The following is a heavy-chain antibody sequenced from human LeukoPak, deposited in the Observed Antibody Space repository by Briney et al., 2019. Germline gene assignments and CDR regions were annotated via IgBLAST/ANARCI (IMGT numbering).Heavy chain of an antibody. V-gene: IGHV3-48*03. CDR1: GFTFSSYE. J-gene: IGHJ3*01. Sequence: GGSLRLSFAASGFTFSSYEINWVRQAPGKGLEWVSYISSSGSTIYYADSVKGRFTISRDNPKNSLYLQMNSLRAEDTAVYYCARDRGPYYYASRPESRETFAVCGERTMVTVSS. D-gene: IGHD3-10*01. CDR2: ISSSGSTI. CDR3: ARDRGPYYYASRPESRETFAV.